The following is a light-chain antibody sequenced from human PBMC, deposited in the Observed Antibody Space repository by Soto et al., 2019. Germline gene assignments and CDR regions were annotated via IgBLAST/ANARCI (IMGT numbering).Light chain of an antibody. CDR1: SSDVGGYNY. J-gene: IGLJ2*01. CDR3: CSYAGSYGVV. Sequence: QSVLTQPRSVSGSPGQSVTISCTGTSSDVGGYNYVSWYQQHPGKAPKLMIYDVSKRPSGVPDRFSGSKSGNTASLTISGLQAEDEADSYCCSYAGSYGVVFGGGTKLTVL. CDR2: DVS. V-gene: IGLV2-11*01.